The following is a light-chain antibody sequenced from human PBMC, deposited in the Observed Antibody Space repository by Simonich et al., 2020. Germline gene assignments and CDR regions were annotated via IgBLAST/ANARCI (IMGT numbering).Light chain of an antibody. V-gene: IGKV4-1*01. CDR2: WAS. J-gene: IGKJ1*01. CDR3: QQYYSTPQT. CDR1: QSVLYSSNNKNY. Sequence: DIVMTQSPDSLAVSLGERATINRKSSQSVLYSSNNKNYLSWYQKKPGQPPKLLIYWASTRESGVPDLFSGSGSGTDFTLTVSSLQAEDVAVYYCQQYYSTPQTFGQGTKVEIK.